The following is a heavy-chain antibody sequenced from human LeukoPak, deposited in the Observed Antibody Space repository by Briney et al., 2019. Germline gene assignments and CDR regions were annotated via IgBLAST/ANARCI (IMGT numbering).Heavy chain of an antibody. CDR3: AGGASSTVHY. J-gene: IGHJ4*02. D-gene: IGHD6-13*01. CDR2: INGDGSL. Sequence: GGSLRLSCAASGLTFSTYWMYWVRQAPGKGLVWVSRINGDGSLSYADSVKVRFTISRDNTKNMLYLQMNSLRAEDTAVYYCAGGASSTVHYWGQGTLVTVSS. CDR1: GLTFSTYW. V-gene: IGHV3-74*01.